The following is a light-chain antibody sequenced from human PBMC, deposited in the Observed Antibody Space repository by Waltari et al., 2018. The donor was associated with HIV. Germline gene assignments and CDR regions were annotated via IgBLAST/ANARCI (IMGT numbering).Light chain of an antibody. J-gene: IGLJ1*01. V-gene: IGLV2-8*01. CDR2: EVN. CDR1: SRDIGTYTY. CDR3: SSYAGNNNYV. Sequence: QPALTQPPSASGSPGQSVTISCTGTSRDIGTYTYVSWYQQHPGRAPSLLIYEVNKRPSGVPDRFSGSKSANTASLTVSGLQVADEADYYCSSYAGNNNYVFGTGTRVTVL.